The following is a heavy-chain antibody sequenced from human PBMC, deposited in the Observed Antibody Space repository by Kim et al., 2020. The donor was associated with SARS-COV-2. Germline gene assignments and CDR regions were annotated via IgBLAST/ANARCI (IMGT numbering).Heavy chain of an antibody. D-gene: IGHD6-13*01. CDR2: ISGSGGST. Sequence: GGSLRLSCAASGFTFSSYAMSWVRQAPGKGLEWVSAISGSGGSTYYADSVKGRFTISRDNSKNTLYLQMNSLRAEDTAVYYCAKIPRNVGNSSWYGIFQHWGQGTLVTVSS. J-gene: IGHJ1*01. V-gene: IGHV3-23*01. CDR1: GFTFSSYA. CDR3: AKIPRNVGNSSWYGIFQH.